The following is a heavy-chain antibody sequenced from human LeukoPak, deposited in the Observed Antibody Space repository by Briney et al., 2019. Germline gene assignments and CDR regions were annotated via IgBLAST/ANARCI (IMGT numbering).Heavy chain of an antibody. Sequence: ASVKVSCKASGYTFTGYYMHWVRQAPGQGREWMGWINPNSGGTNYAQKFQGRVTMTRDTSINTAYMELSRLRSDDTAVYYCARGDELRYFDWFFLFDYWGQGTLVTVPS. J-gene: IGHJ4*02. V-gene: IGHV1-2*02. CDR2: INPNSGGT. CDR1: GYTFTGYY. CDR3: ARGDELRYFDWFFLFDY. D-gene: IGHD3-9*01.